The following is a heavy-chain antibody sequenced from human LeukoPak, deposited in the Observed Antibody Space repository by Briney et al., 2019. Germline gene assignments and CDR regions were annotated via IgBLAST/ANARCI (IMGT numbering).Heavy chain of an antibody. J-gene: IGHJ4*02. CDR2: MSYDGSNK. D-gene: IGHD3-22*01. CDR1: GFTLNLYA. CDR3: ARGDHYYDSSAFIDF. V-gene: IGHV3-30*04. Sequence: GGSLRLSCAASGFTLNLYAMHWVRQAPGKGLEWVAVMSYDGSNKYYTDSVRGRFTISRDNSKNTLYVQINNLRPGGTAVYYCARGDHYYDSSAFIDFWGQGTLVTVSS.